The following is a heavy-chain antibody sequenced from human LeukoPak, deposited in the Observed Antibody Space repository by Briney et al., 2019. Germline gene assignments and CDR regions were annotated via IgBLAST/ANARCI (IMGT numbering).Heavy chain of an antibody. CDR1: AYTLTELS. D-gene: IGHD2-15*01. J-gene: IGHJ6*02. V-gene: IGHV1-24*01. CDR2: LDPEDGET. CDR3: ATRYCSGGSCYDYYYYGMDV. Sequence: ASVKVSCKVSAYTLTELSMHWVRQAPGKGLEWMGGLDPEDGETIYAQKFQGRVTMTEDTSTDTAYMELSSLRSEDTAVYYCATRYCSGGSCYDYYYYGMDVWGQGTTVTVSS.